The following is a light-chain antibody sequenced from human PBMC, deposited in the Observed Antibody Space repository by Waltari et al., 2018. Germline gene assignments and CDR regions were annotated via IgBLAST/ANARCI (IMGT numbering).Light chain of an antibody. CDR1: QSISRW. CDR3: QEYNTEYYT. J-gene: IGKJ2*01. V-gene: IGKV1-5*03. Sequence: DIQMTQSPSTLSASVGDRVTITCRASQSISRWLAWYHQKPGKAPQLLIYKASDLESGVPSRFSGSGSDTAFTLTISNLQPDDSATYYCQEYNTEYYTFGQGTKLEIE. CDR2: KAS.